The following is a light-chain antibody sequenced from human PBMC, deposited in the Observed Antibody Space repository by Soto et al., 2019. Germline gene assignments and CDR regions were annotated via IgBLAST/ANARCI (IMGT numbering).Light chain of an antibody. V-gene: IGKV3-15*01. CDR3: QQYNNWWT. CDR1: QSVNSN. CDR2: GAS. J-gene: IGKJ1*01. Sequence: EILMTQSPASLSVSPGEGATLSCRASQSVNSNLAWYQQKPGQAPRLLIYGASIRATGIPARFSGSGSGTDFTLTISSLQSEDFAVYYCQQYNNWWTFGQGPKVEIK.